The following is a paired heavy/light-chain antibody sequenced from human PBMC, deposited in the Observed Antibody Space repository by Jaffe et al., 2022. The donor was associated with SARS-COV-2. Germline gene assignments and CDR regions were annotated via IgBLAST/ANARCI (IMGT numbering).Light chain of an antibody. CDR1: HRISNY. CDR2: AAS. Sequence: DIQMTQSPSSLSASVGDRVIITCRAGHRISNYLNWYQQKPGKAPKLLISAASSLQSGVPSRFSGGGSETDFTLTITGLQSEDFGTYYCQQTYSAPEVTFGGGTKVEIK. V-gene: IGKV1-39*01. CDR3: QQTYSAPEVT. J-gene: IGKJ4*01.
Heavy chain of an antibody. D-gene: IGHD3-3*01. CDR1: GYSFSTYW. J-gene: IGHJ5*02. V-gene: IGHV5-51*01. CDR2: IYPGDSDT. Sequence: EVQLVQSGAEVKKPGESLKISCKGFGYSFSTYWIAWVRQMPGKGLEWMGIIYPGDSDTRYSPSFQGQVTISADKSISTAYLQWSGLKASDSAMYYCARQQYKSGIGWFDPWGQGTLVTVSS. CDR3: ARQQYKSGIGWFDP.